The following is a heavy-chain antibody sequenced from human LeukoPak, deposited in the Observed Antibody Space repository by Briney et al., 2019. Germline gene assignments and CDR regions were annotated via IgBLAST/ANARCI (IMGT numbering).Heavy chain of an antibody. V-gene: IGHV1-69*04. D-gene: IGHD5-12*01. Sequence: SVKVSCKASGGTFSSYTISWVRQAPGQGLEWMGRIIPILGIANYAQKFQGRVTITADKSTSTAYMELSSLRSEDTAVYYCVREVVARTLPTLAYFDYWGQGTLVTVSS. CDR3: VREVVARTLPTLAYFDY. CDR2: IIPILGIA. CDR1: GGTFSSYT. J-gene: IGHJ4*02.